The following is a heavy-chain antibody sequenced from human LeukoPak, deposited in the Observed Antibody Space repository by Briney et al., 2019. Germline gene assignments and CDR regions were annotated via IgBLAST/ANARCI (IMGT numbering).Heavy chain of an antibody. Sequence: SETLSLTCTASGGSISSYYWSWIRQPPGKGLEWIGYIYYSGSTNYNPSLKSRVTISVDTSKDQFSLKLSSVTAADTAVYYCAREGGSGYDPWGQGTLVTVSS. V-gene: IGHV4-59*01. J-gene: IGHJ5*02. CDR3: AREGGSGYDP. CDR2: IYYSGST. D-gene: IGHD5-12*01. CDR1: GGSISSYY.